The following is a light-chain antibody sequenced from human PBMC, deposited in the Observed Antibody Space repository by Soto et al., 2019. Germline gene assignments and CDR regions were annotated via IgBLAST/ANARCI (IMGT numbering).Light chain of an antibody. CDR2: QDT. J-gene: IGLJ2*01. CDR1: RLGNKY. Sequence: SYELTQPPSVSVSPGQTASITCSGDRLGNKYAFWYQQKAGQSPVVVIYQDTKRPSGIPERFSGSNSGNTATLTISGTRAMDEADYYCQSWDTGIVVFGGGTKLTVL. V-gene: IGLV3-1*01. CDR3: QSWDTGIVV.